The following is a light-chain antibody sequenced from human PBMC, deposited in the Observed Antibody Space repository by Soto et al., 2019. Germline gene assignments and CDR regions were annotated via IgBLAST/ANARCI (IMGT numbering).Light chain of an antibody. CDR1: QSISSW. Sequence: DIQMTQSPSTLSASVGDRVTITCRASQSISSWLAWYQQKPGKAPKLLIYDASSLESGVPLRFSGSGSGTEFTLTISSLQPDDFATYYCQQYNSYPGTFGPGTKVDIK. CDR2: DAS. J-gene: IGKJ3*01. CDR3: QQYNSYPGT. V-gene: IGKV1-5*01.